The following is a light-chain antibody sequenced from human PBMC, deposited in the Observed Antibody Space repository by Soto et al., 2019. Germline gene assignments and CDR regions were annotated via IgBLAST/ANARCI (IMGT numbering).Light chain of an antibody. CDR3: QHHSNWLWT. CDR2: HAS. V-gene: IGKV3-11*01. J-gene: IGKJ1*01. CDR1: QSVGRY. Sequence: EIVLTQSPATLSLSPGERATLSCRASQSVGRYLAWYQQKPGQAPRLLIYHASNRATGIPARFSGSGSGTDFTLTISSLEPEDFAIYYCQHHSNWLWTFGQGTKVDIK.